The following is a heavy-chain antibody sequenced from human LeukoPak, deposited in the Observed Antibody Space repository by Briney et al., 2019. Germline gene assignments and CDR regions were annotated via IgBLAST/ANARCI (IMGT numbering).Heavy chain of an antibody. V-gene: IGHV1-18*01. D-gene: IGHD1-26*01. CDR3: ARGIVGASPLDY. CDR2: ISAYNGNT. CDR1: GYTFTSYG. J-gene: IGHJ4*02. Sequence: ASVKVSCKASGYTFTSYGISWVRQAPGQGLEWMGLISAYNGNTKYAQKLQGRVTMTTDTSTSTAYMELRSLRSDDTAVYYCARGIVGASPLDYWGQGTLVTVSS.